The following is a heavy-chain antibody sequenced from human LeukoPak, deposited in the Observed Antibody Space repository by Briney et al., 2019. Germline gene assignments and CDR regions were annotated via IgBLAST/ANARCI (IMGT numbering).Heavy chain of an antibody. CDR2: TQNDEGNE. D-gene: IGHD2-21*01. CDR1: GFTLRCCG. CDR3: AKAPVTTCSGAYCYPFDY. Sequence: RGSLRLSCAASGFTLRCCGMHWVRQAPGKGLEWVAFTQNDEGNEFYADSVKGRFTVSRDNSKNTLYLQMNRLRAEDAAVYYCAKAPVTTCSGAYCYPFDYWGQGTLVTVSS. V-gene: IGHV3-30*02. J-gene: IGHJ4*02.